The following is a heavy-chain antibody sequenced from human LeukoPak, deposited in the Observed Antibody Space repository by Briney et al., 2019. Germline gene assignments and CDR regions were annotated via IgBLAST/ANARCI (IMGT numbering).Heavy chain of an antibody. V-gene: IGHV4-61*02. Sequence: SQTLSLTCAVSGGSISSGGYSWSWLRQPPGKGLEWIGRIYTSGSTNYSPSLKSRVTMSVDTSKDQFYLKLSSVTAADTAVYYCAREGDDFWSGYYHAFDIWGQGTMVTVSS. D-gene: IGHD3-3*01. CDR2: IYTSGST. J-gene: IGHJ3*02. CDR3: AREGDDFWSGYYHAFDI. CDR1: GGSISSGGYS.